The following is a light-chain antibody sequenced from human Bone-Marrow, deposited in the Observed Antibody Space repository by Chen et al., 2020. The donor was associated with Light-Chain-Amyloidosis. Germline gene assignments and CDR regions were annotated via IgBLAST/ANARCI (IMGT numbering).Light chain of an antibody. J-gene: IGLJ3*02. CDR1: SSDVGGYNY. CDR3: CSYAGSYTWV. V-gene: IGLV2-11*01. Sequence: QSALTPPRSVSGSPGHSVTISRTGTSSDVGGYNYVSWYQQHPGKAPKLMIYDVSKRPSGVPDRFSGSKSGNTASLTISGLQAEDEADYYCCSYAGSYTWVFGGGTKLTVL. CDR2: DVS.